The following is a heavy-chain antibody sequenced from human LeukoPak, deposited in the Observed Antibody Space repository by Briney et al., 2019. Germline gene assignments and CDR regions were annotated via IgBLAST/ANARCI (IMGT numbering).Heavy chain of an antibody. CDR3: ARGSIAAFGSSKGYMDV. Sequence: PGGSLRLSCAASGFTFSSYGMHWVRQAPGKGLEWVAVISYAGSNNYYADSVKGRFTISRDNSKNTLYLQMNSLRPEDTAVYYCARGSIAAFGSSKGYMDVWGKGTTVTVSS. CDR2: ISYAGSNN. V-gene: IGHV3-30*03. D-gene: IGHD6-13*01. CDR1: GFTFSSYG. J-gene: IGHJ6*03.